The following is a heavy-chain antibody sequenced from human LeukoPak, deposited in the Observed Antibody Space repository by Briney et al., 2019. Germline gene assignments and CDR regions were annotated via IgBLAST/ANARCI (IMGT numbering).Heavy chain of an antibody. CDR2: LSGSGITT. V-gene: IGHV3-23*01. J-gene: IGHJ4*01. CDR3: AKGIYSSGWSYFDY. D-gene: IGHD6-19*01. Sequence: GGSLRLSCAASGFTLSNSAMSWVRQAPGQGLEWVSTLSGSGITTYYADSVKGRFTISRDNSTNTLYLQMNSLRAEDTAVYYCAKGIYSSGWSYFDYWGHGTLVTVSS. CDR1: GFTLSNSA.